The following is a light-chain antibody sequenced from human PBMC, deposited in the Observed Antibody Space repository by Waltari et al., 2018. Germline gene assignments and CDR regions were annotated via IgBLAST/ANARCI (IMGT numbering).Light chain of an antibody. Sequence: DIQMTHSPSTLSASVGDRVTITCRASQRIIRWLAWYEQKAGKAPKLLLYKASILESGVPSRFSGGGSGTEFTLTISSLQPDDFATYYCQHYDSYSATFGRGTKVEIK. J-gene: IGKJ4*02. CDR2: KAS. V-gene: IGKV1-5*03. CDR1: QRIIRW. CDR3: QHYDSYSAT.